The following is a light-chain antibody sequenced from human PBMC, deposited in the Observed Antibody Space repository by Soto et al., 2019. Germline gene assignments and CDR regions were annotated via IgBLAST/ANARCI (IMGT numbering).Light chain of an antibody. Sequence: QSVLTQPASVSGSPGQSITISCTGTSGDVGGYNYVSWYQQHPGKAPKLMIYDVSNRPSGVSNRFSGSKSGTTASLTISGLQAEDEADYYCSSYTSSSTFYVFGTGTKVTVL. V-gene: IGLV2-14*01. J-gene: IGLJ1*01. CDR1: SGDVGGYNY. CDR3: SSYTSSSTFYV. CDR2: DVS.